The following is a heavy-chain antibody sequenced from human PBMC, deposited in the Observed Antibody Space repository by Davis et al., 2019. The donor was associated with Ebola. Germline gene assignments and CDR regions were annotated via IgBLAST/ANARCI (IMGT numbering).Heavy chain of an antibody. V-gene: IGHV4-34*01. CDR2: ISHGGVT. J-gene: IGHJ5*02. D-gene: IGHD2-21*02. Sequence: SETLSLTCAIYGGSFRGYSWSCLRQSPGKGMEWIGQISHGGVTNYNPSLESRVTISMDTSKNQFYLRLDSVTAADTAVFYCARTAMTSISDLGLGYNYFDPWGQGTLVTVST. CDR3: ARTAMTSISDLGLGYNYFDP. CDR1: GGSFRGYS.